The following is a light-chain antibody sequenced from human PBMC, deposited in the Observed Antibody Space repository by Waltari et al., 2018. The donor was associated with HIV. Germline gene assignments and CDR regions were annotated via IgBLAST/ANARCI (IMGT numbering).Light chain of an antibody. V-gene: IGKV1-9*01. CDR3: QQVNGYPLT. Sequence: DIQLTQSPSFLSASIGDRVTITCRASQNIYSYLAWYQQKPGRAPQVLIYATSTLQSGFPSRFSGSGSGTEFALTITNLQPDDFATYYCQQVNGYPLTFGGGTKVEIK. CDR1: QNIYSY. CDR2: ATS. J-gene: IGKJ4*01.